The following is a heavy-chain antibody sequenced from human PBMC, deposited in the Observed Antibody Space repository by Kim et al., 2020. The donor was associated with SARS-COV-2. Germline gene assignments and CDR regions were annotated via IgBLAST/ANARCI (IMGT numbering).Heavy chain of an antibody. CDR2: IIPILGIA. V-gene: IGHV1-69*04. CDR1: GGTFSSYA. Sequence: SVKVSCKASGGTFSSYAISWVRQAPGQGLEWMGRIIPILGIANYAQKFQGRVTITADKSTSTAYMELSSLRSEDTAVYYCARVSSAGSRWFDPWGQGTLVTVSS. D-gene: IGHD6-19*01. J-gene: IGHJ5*02. CDR3: ARVSSAGSRWFDP.